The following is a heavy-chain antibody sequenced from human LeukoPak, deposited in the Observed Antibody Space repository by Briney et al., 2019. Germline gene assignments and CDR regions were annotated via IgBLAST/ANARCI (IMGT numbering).Heavy chain of an antibody. J-gene: IGHJ6*03. CDR2: IIPIFGTA. V-gene: IGHV1-69*05. Sequence: ASVKVSCKASGGTFSSYAISWVRQAPGQGLEWMGGIIPIFGTANYAQKFQGRVTITTDESTSTAYMELSSLRSEDTAVYYCAREVTIFGVVIRYMDAWGKGTTGTVSS. D-gene: IGHD3-3*01. CDR3: AREVTIFGVVIRYMDA. CDR1: GGTFSSYA.